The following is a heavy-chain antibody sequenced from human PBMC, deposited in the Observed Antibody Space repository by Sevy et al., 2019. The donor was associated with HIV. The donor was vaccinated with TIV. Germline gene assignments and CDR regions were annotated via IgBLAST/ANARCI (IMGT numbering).Heavy chain of an antibody. V-gene: IGHV3-9*01. CDR1: GFTFDDYA. D-gene: IGHD2-15*01. CDR2: ISWNSGSI. J-gene: IGHJ1*01. Sequence: GGSLRLSCAASGFTFDDYAMHWVRQAPGKGLEWVSGISWNSGSIGYADSVKGRFTISRDNAKNSLYLQMNSLRAEDTALYYCATAYCSGGSCYPGAEHFQHWGQGTLVTVSS. CDR3: ATAYCSGGSCYPGAEHFQH.